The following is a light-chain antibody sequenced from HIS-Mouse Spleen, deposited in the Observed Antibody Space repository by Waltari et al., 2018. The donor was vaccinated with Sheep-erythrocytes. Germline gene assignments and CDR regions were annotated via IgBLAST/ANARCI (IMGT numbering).Light chain of an antibody. CDR1: SSDVGSYNL. V-gene: IGLV2-14*02. Sequence: QSALTQPASVSGSPGRSITISCTGTSSDVGSYNLFSWYQQHPGKAPKLMIYEGSKRPSGVSNRFSGSKSGNTASLTVSGLQAEDEADYYCSSYAGSNNWVFGGGTKLTVL. CDR2: EGS. J-gene: IGLJ3*02. CDR3: SSYAGSNNWV.